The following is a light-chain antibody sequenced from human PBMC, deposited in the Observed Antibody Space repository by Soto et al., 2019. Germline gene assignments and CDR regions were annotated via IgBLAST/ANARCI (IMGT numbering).Light chain of an antibody. CDR3: QQRSNLYT. Sequence: EIVLPQSPATLSLSPGERATLSCRASQSVSSYLAWYQQKPGQAPRLLIYDASNRATGIPARFSGSGSVTDFTLTISSLEPEDFAVDYCQQRSNLYTFGQGTKLESK. CDR2: DAS. V-gene: IGKV3-11*01. J-gene: IGKJ2*01. CDR1: QSVSSY.